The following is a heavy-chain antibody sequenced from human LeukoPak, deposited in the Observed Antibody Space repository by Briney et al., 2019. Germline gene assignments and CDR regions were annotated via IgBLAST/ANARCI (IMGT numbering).Heavy chain of an antibody. CDR3: AKRMVRGVIIASSYGMDV. CDR1: GITFNTYS. D-gene: IGHD3-10*01. V-gene: IGHV3-20*04. J-gene: IGHJ6*02. Sequence: GGSLRLSCAASGITFNTYSMSWVRQAPGKGLEWVSGINWIGGSTGYADSVKGRFTISRDNAKNSLYLQMNSLRAEDTAVYYCAKRMVRGVIIASSYGMDVWGQGTTVTVSS. CDR2: INWIGGST.